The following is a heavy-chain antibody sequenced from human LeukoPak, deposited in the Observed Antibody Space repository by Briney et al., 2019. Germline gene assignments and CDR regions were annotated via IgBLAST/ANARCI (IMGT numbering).Heavy chain of an antibody. CDR3: ATTYSISIYYFDY. CDR2: IYPGDSDT. Sequence: GESLKISCKGSGYRFTNYWIAWVRQMPGRGLEWMGIIYPGDSDTRYSPSFQGQVTISADNSISTAYLQWSSLKASDTVMYYCATTYSISIYYFDYWGQGTLVTVSS. CDR1: GYRFTNYW. V-gene: IGHV5-51*01. J-gene: IGHJ4*02. D-gene: IGHD6-6*01.